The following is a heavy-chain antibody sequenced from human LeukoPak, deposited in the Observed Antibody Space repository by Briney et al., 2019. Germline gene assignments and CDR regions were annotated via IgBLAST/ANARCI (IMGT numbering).Heavy chain of an antibody. Sequence: PSETLSLTCTVSGGSISSSSYYWGWIRQPPGKGLEWIGSIYYSGSTYYNPSLKSRVTISVDTSKNQFSLKLSSVTAADTAVYYCAREKAQLEYSSWGSISGWFDPWGQGTLVTVSS. J-gene: IGHJ5*02. CDR2: IYYSGST. D-gene: IGHD6-6*01. CDR3: AREKAQLEYSSWGSISGWFDP. V-gene: IGHV4-39*07. CDR1: GGSISSSSYY.